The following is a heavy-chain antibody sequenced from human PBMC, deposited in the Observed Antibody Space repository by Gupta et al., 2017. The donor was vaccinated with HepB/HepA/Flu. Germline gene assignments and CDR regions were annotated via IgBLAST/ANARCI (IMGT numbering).Heavy chain of an antibody. V-gene: IGHV1-18*01. D-gene: IGHD2-2*01. CDR2: ISAYNGKT. Sequence: QFQLVQSGGEVKNPGASVKLSCKASGYTFTSYGFTWVRQAPGQGLEWIGWISAYNGKTDYAQKFQGRVTMTTETSTSTAYMELRSLRSDDTAVYYCGRWGPMYYYMDVWGKGTTVSVSS. CDR3: GRWGPMYYYMDV. CDR1: GYTFTSYG. J-gene: IGHJ6*03.